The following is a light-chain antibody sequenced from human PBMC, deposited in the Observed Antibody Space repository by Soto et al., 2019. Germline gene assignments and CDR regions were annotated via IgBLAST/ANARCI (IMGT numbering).Light chain of an antibody. CDR2: EVS. Sequence: QSAPIQPASVSGSPGQSITISCTGSSSDVGIFNLVSWYQQYPGKAPKLVLYEVSKWPSVISHRFSGSKSGNTASLTISGLQAEDEADYYCCSYAGSRTWVFGGGTKLTVL. CDR1: SSDVGIFNL. CDR3: CSYAGSRTWV. V-gene: IGLV2-23*02. J-gene: IGLJ3*02.